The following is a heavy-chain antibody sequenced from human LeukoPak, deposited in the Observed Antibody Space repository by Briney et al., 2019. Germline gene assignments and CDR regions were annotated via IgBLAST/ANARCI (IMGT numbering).Heavy chain of an antibody. CDR3: ARAPHYYGSGNTDY. CDR1: GFTFSSYS. D-gene: IGHD3-10*01. V-gene: IGHV3-21*01. Sequence: GGSLRLSCAASGFTFSSYSMNWVRQAPGKGLEWVSSISSSSGYIYYADSVKGRFTISRDNAKNLLYLQMNSLRAEDTAVYFCARAPHYYGSGNTDYWGQGTLVTVSS. J-gene: IGHJ4*02. CDR2: ISSSSGYI.